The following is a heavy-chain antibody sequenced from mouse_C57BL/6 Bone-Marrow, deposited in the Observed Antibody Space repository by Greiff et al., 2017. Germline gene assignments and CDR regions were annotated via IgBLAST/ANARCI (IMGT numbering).Heavy chain of an antibody. D-gene: IGHD1-1*01. Sequence: QVQLKESGAELVMPGASVKLSCKASGYTFTSYWMHWVKQRPGQGLEWIGEIDPSDSYTNYNQKFKGKSTLTVDKSSSTAYMQLSSLTSEDSAVYYCARSYYGWFAYWGQGTLVTVSA. V-gene: IGHV1-69*01. CDR3: ARSYYGWFAY. CDR2: IDPSDSYT. CDR1: GYTFTSYW. J-gene: IGHJ3*01.